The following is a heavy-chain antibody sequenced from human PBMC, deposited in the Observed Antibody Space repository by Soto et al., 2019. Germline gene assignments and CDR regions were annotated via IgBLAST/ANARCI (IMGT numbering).Heavy chain of an antibody. V-gene: IGHV3-33*03. CDR3: ATDRGAQPFDI. CDR1: GFTFRYYG. CDR2: IWADGSRT. Sequence: QVQLVESGGGVVQPGRSLRLSCAASGFTFRYYGMHWVRQAPGKGLEWVAVIWADGSRTIHADSVKGRFTISRDNSRDTLYLQMNSLRVDDTAIYYCATDRGAQPFDIWGQGTMVTVSS. J-gene: IGHJ3*02. D-gene: IGHD3-10*01.